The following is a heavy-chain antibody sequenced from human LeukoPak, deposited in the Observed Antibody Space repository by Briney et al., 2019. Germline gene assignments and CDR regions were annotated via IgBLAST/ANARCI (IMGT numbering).Heavy chain of an antibody. CDR2: INSDGSST. D-gene: IGHD3-3*01. Sequence: GGSLRLSCAASGFTFSSYWMHWVRQAPGKGLVWVSRINSDGSSTSYADSVKGRFTISRDNAKNTLCLQMNSLRAEDTAVYYCARVNLRFDAFDIWGQGTMVPVSS. CDR3: ARVNLRFDAFDI. CDR1: GFTFSSYW. V-gene: IGHV3-74*01. J-gene: IGHJ3*02.